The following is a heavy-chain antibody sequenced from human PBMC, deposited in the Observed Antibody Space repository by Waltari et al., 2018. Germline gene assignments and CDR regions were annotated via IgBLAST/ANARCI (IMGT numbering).Heavy chain of an antibody. D-gene: IGHD2-2*01. J-gene: IGHJ6*02. CDR1: GFTFTSSA. V-gene: IGHV1-58*01. CDR3: AAGPKYCSSTSCLDYYYYGMDV. CDR2: IVVGSGNT. Sequence: QMQLVQSGPEVKKPGTSVKVSCKASGFTFTSSAVQWVRQARGQRLEWIGWIVVGSGNTNYAQKFQERVTITRDMSTSTAYMELSSLRSEDTAVYYCAAGPKYCSSTSCLDYYYYGMDVWGQGTTVTVSS.